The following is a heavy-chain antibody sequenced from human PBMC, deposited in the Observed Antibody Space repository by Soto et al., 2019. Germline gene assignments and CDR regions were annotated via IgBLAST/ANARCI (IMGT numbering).Heavy chain of an antibody. Sequence: GESLKISCKGSGYNFTSYWIGWVRQMPGKGLEWMGIIYPGDSDTRYSPSFQGQVTISADKSISTTYLQWSSLKASDTAMYYCARRSFCSSTSRYLDYWGQGTLVTVSS. D-gene: IGHD2-2*01. CDR2: IYPGDSDT. CDR1: GYNFTSYW. CDR3: ARRSFCSSTSRYLDY. J-gene: IGHJ4*02. V-gene: IGHV5-51*01.